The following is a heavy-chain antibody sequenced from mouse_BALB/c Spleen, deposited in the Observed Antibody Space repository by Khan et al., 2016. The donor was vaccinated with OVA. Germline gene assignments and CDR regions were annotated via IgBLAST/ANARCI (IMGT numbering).Heavy chain of an antibody. D-gene: IGHD2-1*01. Sequence: EVKVVESGGGLVQPGGSRKLSCAASGFTFSSFGIHWVRQAPKKGLEWVAYISSGSSTIYYVDTVKGRFTISRDIPKNTMFLQMTSLRSEDPAMYYCARSGCNCHWYIDVWGAGTSVTVSS. CDR3: ARSGCNCHWYIDV. J-gene: IGHJ1*01. V-gene: IGHV5-17*02. CDR2: ISSGSSTI. CDR1: GFTFSSFG.